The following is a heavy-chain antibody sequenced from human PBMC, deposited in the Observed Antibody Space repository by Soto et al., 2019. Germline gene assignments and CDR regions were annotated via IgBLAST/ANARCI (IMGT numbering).Heavy chain of an antibody. V-gene: IGHV3-30-3*01. D-gene: IGHD7-27*01. Sequence: QVQLVESGGGVVQPGRSLRLSCAASGFTFSSYAMHWVRQAPGKGLEWVAVISYDGINKYYADSVKGRFTISRDNSKKTLYLQLTSLRAEDTAVYYCARDAGDRYFDYWGQGTLVTVSS. CDR3: ARDAGDRYFDY. J-gene: IGHJ4*02. CDR2: ISYDGINK. CDR1: GFTFSSYA.